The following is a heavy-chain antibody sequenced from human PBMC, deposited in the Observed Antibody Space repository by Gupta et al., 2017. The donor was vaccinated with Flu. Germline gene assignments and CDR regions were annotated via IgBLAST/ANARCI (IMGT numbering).Heavy chain of an antibody. CDR1: GFAFSNAW. CDR2: IKSKRDGGTT. CDR3: TARH. V-gene: IGHV3-15*01. Sequence: EVQLVESGGGLVQPGGSLRLSCAASGFAFSNAWMSWVRQAPGKGLEWVGRIKSKRDGGTTDYAAPVKGRFTISRDDSKNTLFLQMNSLNTEDTAVYYCTARHWGQGTLVTVSS. J-gene: IGHJ4*02.